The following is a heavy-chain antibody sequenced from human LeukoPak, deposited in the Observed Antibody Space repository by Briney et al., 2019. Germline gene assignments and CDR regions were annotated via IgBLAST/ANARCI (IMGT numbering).Heavy chain of an antibody. Sequence: ASVKVSCKASGYTFTSYDINWVRQAPGQGLEWMGWINPNSGGTNYAQKFQGRVTMTRDTSISTAYMELSRLRSDDTAVYYCAREPTVTTGVFDYWGQGTLVTVSS. J-gene: IGHJ4*02. V-gene: IGHV1-2*02. CDR2: INPNSGGT. CDR3: AREPTVTTGVFDY. CDR1: GYTFTSYD. D-gene: IGHD4-11*01.